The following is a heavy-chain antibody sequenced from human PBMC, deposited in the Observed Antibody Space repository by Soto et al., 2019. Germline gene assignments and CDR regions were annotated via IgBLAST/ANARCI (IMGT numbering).Heavy chain of an antibody. J-gene: IGHJ4*02. CDR3: ARVFYYGGLGDY. CDR2: ISSSSSTI. Sequence: EVQLVESGGGLVQPGGSLRLYCAASGFTFSSYSMNWVRQAPGKGLEWVSYISSSSSTIYYADSVKGRFTISRDNAKNSLYLQMNSLRDEDTAVYYCARVFYYGGLGDYLGQGTLVTVSS. D-gene: IGHD4-17*01. V-gene: IGHV3-48*02. CDR1: GFTFSSYS.